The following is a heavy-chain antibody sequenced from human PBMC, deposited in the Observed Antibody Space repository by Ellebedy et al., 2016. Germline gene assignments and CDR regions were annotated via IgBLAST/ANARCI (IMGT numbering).Heavy chain of an antibody. V-gene: IGHV1-18*01. CDR1: GYTFTSYG. CDR3: AWDIVVVPAAIWRHGMDV. J-gene: IGHJ6*02. CDR2: ISAYNGNT. Sequence: ASVKVSCXASGYTFTSYGISWVRQAPGQGLEWMGWISAYNGNTNYAQKLQGRVTMTTDTSTSTAYMELRSLRSDDTAVYYCAWDIVVVPAAIWRHGMDVWGQGTTVTVSS. D-gene: IGHD2-2*01.